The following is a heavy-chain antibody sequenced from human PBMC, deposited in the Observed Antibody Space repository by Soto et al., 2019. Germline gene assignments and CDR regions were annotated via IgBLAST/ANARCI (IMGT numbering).Heavy chain of an antibody. CDR2: ISIGSGSI. Sequence: EVHLVESGGGLVQPGGSLRVSCAASGFTFSNYAMNWVRQAPGKGLERVSYISIGSGSIFYADSVKRRFTISRDDAKNSLYLQMNTLRDEDTAVYYCVRDDRWAFDFWGQGTMVTVSS. D-gene: IGHD3-22*01. V-gene: IGHV3-48*02. J-gene: IGHJ3*01. CDR1: GFTFSNYA. CDR3: VRDDRWAFDF.